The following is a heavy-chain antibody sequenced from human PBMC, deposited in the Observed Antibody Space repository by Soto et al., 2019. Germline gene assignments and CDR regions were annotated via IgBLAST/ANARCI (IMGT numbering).Heavy chain of an antibody. CDR1: GYSFTSYW. CDR3: ARLLWGDYYDSSGQYSKVSAHNAFET. V-gene: IGHV5-51*01. Sequence: GESLKISCKGSGYSFTSYWIGWVRQMPGKGLEWMGIIYPGDSDTRYSPSFQGQVTISADKSISTAYLQWSSLKASDTAMYYCARLLWGDYYDSSGQYSKVSAHNAFETWGQGTMVPVSS. CDR2: IYPGDSDT. D-gene: IGHD3-22*01. J-gene: IGHJ3*02.